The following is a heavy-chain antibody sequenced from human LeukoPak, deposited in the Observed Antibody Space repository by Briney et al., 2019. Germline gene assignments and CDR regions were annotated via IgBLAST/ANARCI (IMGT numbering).Heavy chain of an antibody. Sequence: GGSLRLSCAASGFTFSSCSMNWVRQAPGKGLEWVSSISSSSSYIYYADSVKGRFTISRDNAKNSLYLQMNSLRAEDTAVYYCARGRDKGIVATTIDYWGQGTLVTVSS. V-gene: IGHV3-21*01. CDR1: GFTFSSCS. CDR2: ISSSSSYI. D-gene: IGHD5-12*01. J-gene: IGHJ4*02. CDR3: ARGRDKGIVATTIDY.